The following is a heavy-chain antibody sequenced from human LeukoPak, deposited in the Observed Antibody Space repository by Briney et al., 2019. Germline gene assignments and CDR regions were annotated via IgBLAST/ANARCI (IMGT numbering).Heavy chain of an antibody. V-gene: IGHV4-34*01. CDR1: GGSFSGYY. CDR3: ARGRQDVTMIVVVMTAVSYYLDV. J-gene: IGHJ6*03. Sequence: PSETLSLTCAVYGGSFSGYYWTWIRQTQRRGWSGLGEMNPSGSTNYNPSLKSRVTISVDTSKNQFSLELSSVTAADTAVYYCARGRQDVTMIVVVMTAVSYYLDVWGKGTTVTVSS. D-gene: IGHD3-22*01. CDR2: MNPSGST.